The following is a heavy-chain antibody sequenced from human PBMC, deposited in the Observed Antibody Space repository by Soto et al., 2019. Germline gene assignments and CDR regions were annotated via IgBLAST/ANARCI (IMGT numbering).Heavy chain of an antibody. D-gene: IGHD3-22*01. J-gene: IGHJ4*02. V-gene: IGHV1-69*02. CDR1: GGTFSNYT. Sequence: QVQLVQSGAEVKKPGSSVTVSCKASGGTFSNYTITWVRQAPGQGLEWMGRIIPLPDISNDAQKFRGRLTMIASKSTVPAYMELSGLTFEDTAQYFWARDGVHMRDYDSSGYHYCGQGSVVSVSA. CDR2: IIPLPDIS. CDR3: ARDGVHMRDYDSSGYHY.